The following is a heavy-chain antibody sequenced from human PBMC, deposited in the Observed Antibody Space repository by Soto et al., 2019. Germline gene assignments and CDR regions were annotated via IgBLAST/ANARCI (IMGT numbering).Heavy chain of an antibody. J-gene: IGHJ6*02. CDR3: ARGGRRSPGMDV. CDR1: GGSISSGGYY. V-gene: IGHV4-31*03. CDR2: IYYSGST. Sequence: QVQLQESGPGLVKPSQTLSLTCTVSGGSISSGGYYWSWIRQHPGKGLEWMGYIYYSGSTYYNPALKSRVTISVDTSKNQFSLKLSSVTAADTAVYYCARGGRRSPGMDVWGQGTTVTVSS.